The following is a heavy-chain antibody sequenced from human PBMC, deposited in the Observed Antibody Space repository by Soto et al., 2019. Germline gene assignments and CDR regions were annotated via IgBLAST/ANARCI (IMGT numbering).Heavy chain of an antibody. CDR1: GGSISSGDYY. J-gene: IGHJ4*02. Sequence: SETLSLTCTVSGGSISSGDYYWCWIRQPPGKGLEWIGYIYYSGSTYYNPSLKSRVTISVDTSKNQFSLKLSSVTAADTAVYYCARGRGYYLFDYWGQGTLVTVSP. D-gene: IGHD3-3*01. CDR2: IYYSGST. CDR3: ARGRGYYLFDY. V-gene: IGHV4-30-4*01.